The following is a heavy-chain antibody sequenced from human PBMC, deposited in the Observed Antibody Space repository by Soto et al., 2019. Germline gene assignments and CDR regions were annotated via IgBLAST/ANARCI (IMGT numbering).Heavy chain of an antibody. CDR2: IYPGDSDT. CDR3: ARGGGMITFGGVIVHDAFDI. D-gene: IGHD3-16*02. V-gene: IGHV5-51*01. Sequence: GESLKISCKGSGYSFTSYWIGWVRQMPGKGLEWMGIIYPGDSDTRYSPSFQGRVTISADKSIRTAYLPWSSLKASDTALYYCARGGGMITFGGVIVHDAFDIWGQGTMVTVSS. J-gene: IGHJ3*02. CDR1: GYSFTSYW.